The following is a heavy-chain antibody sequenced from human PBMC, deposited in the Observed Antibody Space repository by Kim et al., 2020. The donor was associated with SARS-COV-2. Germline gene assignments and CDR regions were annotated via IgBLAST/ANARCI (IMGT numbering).Heavy chain of an antibody. J-gene: IGHJ4*02. D-gene: IGHD6-19*01. CDR2: IYYSGST. V-gene: IGHV4-59*08. Sequence: SETLSLTCTVSGGSISSYYWSWIRQPPGKGLEWIGYIYYSGSTNYNPSLKSRVTISVDMSKNQFSLKLSSVTAADTAVYYCARLGFRSSGWYYYFDYWGQGTLVTVSS. CDR3: ARLGFRSSGWYYYFDY. CDR1: GGSISSYY.